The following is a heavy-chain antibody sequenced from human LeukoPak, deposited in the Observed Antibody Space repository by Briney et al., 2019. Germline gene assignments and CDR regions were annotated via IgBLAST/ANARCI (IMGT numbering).Heavy chain of an antibody. D-gene: IGHD2-15*01. J-gene: IGHJ4*02. V-gene: IGHV1-46*01. CDR2: INPTGGST. Sequence: ASVKVSCKASGYTFTSYYMHWVRQAPGQGLEWMAIINPTGGSTSYAQKFQGRVTMTRDTSTSTVYMELSSLRSDDTAVYYCARDLSLLWGSSLDYWGQGTLVTVSS. CDR1: GYTFTSYY. CDR3: ARDLSLLWGSSLDY.